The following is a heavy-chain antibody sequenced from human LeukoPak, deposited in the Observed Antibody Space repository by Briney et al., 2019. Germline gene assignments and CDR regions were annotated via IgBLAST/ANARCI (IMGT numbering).Heavy chain of an antibody. CDR1: GGSISSSSYY. CDR3: ARRSYDILTGYYNVDY. J-gene: IGHJ4*02. V-gene: IGHV4-39*01. CDR2: IYYSGST. Sequence: SETLSLTCTVSGGSISSSSYYWGWIRQPPGKGLEWIGSIYYSGSTYYNPSLKSRVTISVDTSKNQFSLKLSSVTAADTAVYYCARRSYDILTGYYNVDYWGQGTLVTVSS. D-gene: IGHD3-9*01.